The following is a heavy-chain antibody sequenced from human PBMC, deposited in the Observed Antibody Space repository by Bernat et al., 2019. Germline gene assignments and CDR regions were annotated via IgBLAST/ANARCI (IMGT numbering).Heavy chain of an antibody. Sequence: QVQLVQSGAEVKKPRASVKVSCKASGYTFTSYYMHWVRRAPGQGLEWMGIINPSGGSTSYEQKFQSRVTMTRDTSTRTGYMELSSMTAEDTAVDYGAGAPGGMDVWGQGTTVTVSS. CDR1: GYTFTSYY. J-gene: IGHJ6*02. CDR2: INPSGGST. V-gene: IGHV1-46*01. CDR3: AGAPGGMDV.